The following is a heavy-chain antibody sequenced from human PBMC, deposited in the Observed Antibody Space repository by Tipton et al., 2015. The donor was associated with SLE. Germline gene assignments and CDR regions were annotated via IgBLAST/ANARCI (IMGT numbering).Heavy chain of an antibody. Sequence: TLSLTCIVSGGSISYYYWSWIRQPPGKGLEWIGYIYTSGSTNYNPSLKSRVTISVDTSKNQFSLKLRSVTAADTAVYYCARGGTEYPFDFWGQGTMVTVSS. V-gene: IGHV4-4*09. D-gene: IGHD2-2*01. CDR1: GGSISYYY. CDR3: ARGGTEYPFDF. J-gene: IGHJ3*01. CDR2: IYTSGST.